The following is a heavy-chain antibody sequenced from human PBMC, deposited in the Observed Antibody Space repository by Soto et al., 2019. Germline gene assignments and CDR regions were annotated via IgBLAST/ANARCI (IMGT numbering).Heavy chain of an antibody. D-gene: IGHD6-19*01. J-gene: IGHJ4*02. CDR2: IYPGDSDT. CDR1: GYSFTSYW. Sequence: LGELLKLSCKGSGYSFTSYWIGWVRRMPGKGLEWMGIIYPGDSDTRYSPSFQGQVTISADKSISTAYLQWSSLKASDTAMYYCARSVAGTFDYWGQGTLVTVSS. CDR3: ARSVAGTFDY. V-gene: IGHV5-51*01.